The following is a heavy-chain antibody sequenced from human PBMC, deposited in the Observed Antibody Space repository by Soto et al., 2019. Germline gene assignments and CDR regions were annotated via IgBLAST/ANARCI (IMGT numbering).Heavy chain of an antibody. CDR1: GGSISSYY. CDR3: ARDRDSSAYDDAFDI. J-gene: IGHJ3*02. V-gene: IGHV4-59*01. CDR2: IYYSGST. Sequence: PSETLSLTCTVSGGSISSYYWSWIRQPPGKGLEWIGYIYYSGSTNYNPSLKSRVTISVDTSKNQFSLKLSSVTAADTAVYYCARDRDSSAYDDAFDIWGQGTMVTVS. D-gene: IGHD3-22*01.